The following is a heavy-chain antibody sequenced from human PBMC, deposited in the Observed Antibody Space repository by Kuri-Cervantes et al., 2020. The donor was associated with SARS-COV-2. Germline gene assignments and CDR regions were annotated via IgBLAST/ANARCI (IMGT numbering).Heavy chain of an antibody. CDR1: GYTLTELS. V-gene: IGHV1-18*01. D-gene: IGHD3-3*01. CDR3: AREVGTYYDFWSGDWAFDI. Sequence: ASVKVSCKVSGYTLTELSMHWVRQAPGKGLEWMGWISAYNGNTNYAQKLQGRVTMTTDTSTSTAYMELRSLRSDDTAVYYCAREVGTYYDFWSGDWAFDIWGQGTMVTVSS. CDR2: ISAYNGNT. J-gene: IGHJ3*02.